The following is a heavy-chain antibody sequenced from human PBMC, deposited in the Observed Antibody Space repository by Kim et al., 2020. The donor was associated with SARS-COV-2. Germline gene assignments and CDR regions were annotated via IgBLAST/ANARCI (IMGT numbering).Heavy chain of an antibody. Sequence: GGSLRLSCAASGFTFSDYYMSWIRQAPGKGLEWVSYISSSSSYTNYADSVKGRFTISRDNAKNSLYLQMNSLRAEDTAVYYCARDRGYCSGGSCYLFWFDPWGQGTLVTVSS. D-gene: IGHD2-15*01. CDR2: ISSSSSYT. V-gene: IGHV3-11*05. CDR1: GFTFSDYY. J-gene: IGHJ5*02. CDR3: ARDRGYCSGGSCYLFWFDP.